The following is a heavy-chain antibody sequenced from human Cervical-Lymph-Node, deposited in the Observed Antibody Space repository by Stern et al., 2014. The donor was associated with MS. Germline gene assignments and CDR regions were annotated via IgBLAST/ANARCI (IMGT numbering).Heavy chain of an antibody. CDR3: AKDPQRGVVPAAIHY. V-gene: IGHV3-30*18. D-gene: IGHD2-2*02. Sequence: VHLVESGGGVVHPGRSLRLSCEASGFTFSDFGMYWVRQAPGKGPAWVAVISYDGGHTDYADSVKGRFTISRDNSKNTLYVQMNSLRADDTAVYYCAKDPQRGVVPAAIHYWGQGTLVTVSS. CDR1: GFTFSDFG. J-gene: IGHJ4*02. CDR2: ISYDGGHT.